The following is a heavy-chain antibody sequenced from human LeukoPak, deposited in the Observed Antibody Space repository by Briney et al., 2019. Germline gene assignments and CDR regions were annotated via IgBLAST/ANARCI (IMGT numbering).Heavy chain of an antibody. Sequence: GGSLRLSCATSGFNFSAYSMNWVRQAPGKGLDWVSSISPTTAYIHYADSMKGRFTISRDNARRSLYLQMNSLRAEDTALYYCTRGLYSSSLAPGDYWGQGTLVTVSS. J-gene: IGHJ4*02. CDR2: ISPTTAYI. V-gene: IGHV3-21*04. D-gene: IGHD6-6*01. CDR3: TRGLYSSSLAPGDY. CDR1: GFNFSAYS.